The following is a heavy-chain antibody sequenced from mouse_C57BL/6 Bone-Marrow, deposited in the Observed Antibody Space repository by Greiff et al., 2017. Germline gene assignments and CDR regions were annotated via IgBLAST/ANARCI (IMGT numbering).Heavy chain of an antibody. CDR2: INPYNGDT. V-gene: IGHV1-20*01. CDR3: ACDLGFFWLRLFDY. Sequence: EVQLQESGPELVKPGDSVKISCKASGYSFTGYFMNWVMQSHGKSLEWIGRINPYNGDTFYNQKFKGKATLTVATSSSTAHLELRSLTSQDSAVYYFACDLGFFWLRLFDYWGQGTTLTVSS. D-gene: IGHD2-2*01. J-gene: IGHJ2*01. CDR1: GYSFTGYF.